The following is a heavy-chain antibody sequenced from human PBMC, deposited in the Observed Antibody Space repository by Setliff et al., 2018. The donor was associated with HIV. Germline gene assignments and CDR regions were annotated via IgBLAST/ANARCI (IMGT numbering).Heavy chain of an antibody. CDR1: VFTVSTYA. CDR3: AREPTPNWFDP. CDR2: ISYDGSNK. Sequence: GGSLRLSCAASVFTVSTYAMHWVRQAPGKGLEWVAVISYDGSNKYYADSVKGRFTISRDKAKNSLYLQMNSLRAEATAVYYRAREPTPNWFDPWGQGTLVTVSS. J-gene: IGHJ5*02. V-gene: IGHV3-30*04.